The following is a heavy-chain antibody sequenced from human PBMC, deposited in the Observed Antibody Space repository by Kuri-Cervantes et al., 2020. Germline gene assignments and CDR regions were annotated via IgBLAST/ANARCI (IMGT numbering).Heavy chain of an antibody. J-gene: IGHJ3*02. D-gene: IGHD6-13*01. CDR2: ISSSSSYI. CDR1: GFTFNSYS. V-gene: IGHV3-21*01. Sequence: GESLKISCAASGFTFNSYSMNWVRQAPGKGLEWVSSISSSSSYIYYADSVKGRFTISRDNAKNSLYLQMNSLRAEDTAVYYCAREASWYYAFDIWGQGTMVTVSS. CDR3: AREASWYYAFDI.